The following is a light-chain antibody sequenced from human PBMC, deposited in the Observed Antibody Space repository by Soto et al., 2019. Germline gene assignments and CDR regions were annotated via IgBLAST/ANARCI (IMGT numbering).Light chain of an antibody. J-gene: IGKJ1*01. Sequence: EIQITQSPSTLSASAAHNATITFRASQSVSDSLAWYQVKPGEAPKLLIFDVSNLETGVPSRFSGSGSGTEFSLTIRGLKPDDFATSYCQQYDYSRTFGQGTKVDIK. CDR2: DVS. CDR3: QQYDYSRT. CDR1: QSVSDS. V-gene: IGKV1-5*01.